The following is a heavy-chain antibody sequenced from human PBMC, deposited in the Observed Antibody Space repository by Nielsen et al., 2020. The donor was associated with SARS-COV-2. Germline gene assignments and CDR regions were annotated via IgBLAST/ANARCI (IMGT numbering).Heavy chain of an antibody. Sequence: SVKVSCKASGTTFIKSAITWVRQAPGQGLEWMGGIIPIFDTVDYAQKFQGRLTITADESTTTAYMELHGLKSEDTAIYYCARRPYGGSSDRLYYHSYMDVWGKGTTVTVSS. CDR2: IIPIFDTV. CDR1: GTTFIKSA. J-gene: IGHJ6*03. V-gene: IGHV1-69*13. CDR3: ARRPYGGSSDRLYYHSYMDV. D-gene: IGHD2-15*01.